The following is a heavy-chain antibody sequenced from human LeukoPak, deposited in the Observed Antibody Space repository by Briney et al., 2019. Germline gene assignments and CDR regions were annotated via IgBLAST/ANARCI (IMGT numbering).Heavy chain of an antibody. J-gene: IGHJ4*02. CDR1: GYSITSGYH. V-gene: IGHV4-38-2*02. CDR2: MYHSGNI. D-gene: IGHD3-10*01. CDR3: ARLLGSVSFSDV. Sequence: SETLSLTCIVSGYSITSGYHWGWIRPTPGKGLEWIGTMYHSGNINYNPSLKSRVTVSVDTSKNQFSLKWGSVTDADTHLFYCARLLGSVSFSDVWSQGILVTVSS.